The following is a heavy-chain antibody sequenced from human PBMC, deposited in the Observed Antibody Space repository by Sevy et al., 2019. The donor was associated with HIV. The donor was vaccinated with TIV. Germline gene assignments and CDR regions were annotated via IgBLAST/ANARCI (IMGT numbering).Heavy chain of an antibody. CDR1: GFTLSDYY. CDR3: ARDHVKDGKGGDYYYHAMDV. J-gene: IGHJ6*02. V-gene: IGHV3-11*01. D-gene: IGHD3-16*01. CDR2: ISGSDDSGGDDTI. Sequence: GGSLRLSCTASGFTLSDYYMSWIRQAPGKGLQWISYISGSDDSGGDDTIYYADSVKGRFTISRDNAQNSWYLQMSSLRADDTAVYYCARDHVKDGKGGDYYYHAMDVWGRGTTVTVSS.